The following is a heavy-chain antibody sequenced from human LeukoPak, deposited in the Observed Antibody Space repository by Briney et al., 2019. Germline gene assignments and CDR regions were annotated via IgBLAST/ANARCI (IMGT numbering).Heavy chain of an antibody. Sequence: ASVKVSCKASGYTFTSCDINWVRQATGQGLEWMGWMNPNSGNTGYAQKFQGRVTMTRNTSISTAYMELSSLRSEDTAVYYCARGLDILTGYYIYWGQGTVVTVSS. V-gene: IGHV1-8*01. CDR2: MNPNSGNT. J-gene: IGHJ4*02. CDR3: ARGLDILTGYYIY. CDR1: GYTFTSCD. D-gene: IGHD3-9*01.